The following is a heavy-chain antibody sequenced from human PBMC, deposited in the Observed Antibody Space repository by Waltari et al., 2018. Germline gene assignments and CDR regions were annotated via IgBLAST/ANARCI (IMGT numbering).Heavy chain of an antibody. V-gene: IGHV4-39*07. CDR3: VRGYPDIVATISDY. CDR2: FYKSGTT. CDR1: RSSIRNNNYY. Sequence: QLQLQESGPGLVKPSETLSLPCTASRSSIRNNNYYWGWVRQPPGKGLEWIGSFYKSGTTYYNPSLKSRVTISVDTSNNQFSLKLNSVTAADTAVYYCVRGYPDIVATISDYWGQGTLVIVSS. J-gene: IGHJ4*02. D-gene: IGHD5-12*01.